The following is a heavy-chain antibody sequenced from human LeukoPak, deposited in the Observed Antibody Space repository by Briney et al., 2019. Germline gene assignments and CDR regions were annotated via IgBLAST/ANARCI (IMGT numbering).Heavy chain of an antibody. Sequence: ASVKVSCKASGNDFSDFYFNWVRQAPGRGLEWVGWINPRSRATHYAQRFRGRVTMEASITTAYMELNSLTSDDTAVYYCVTTSVTHKRDPWGQGTLVAVTS. J-gene: IGHJ5*02. CDR2: INPRSRAT. V-gene: IGHV1-2*02. CDR1: GNDFSDFY. CDR3: VTTSVTHKRDP. D-gene: IGHD5/OR15-5a*01.